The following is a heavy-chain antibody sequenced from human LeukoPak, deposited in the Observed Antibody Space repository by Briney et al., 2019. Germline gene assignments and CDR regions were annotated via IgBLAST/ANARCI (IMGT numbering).Heavy chain of an antibody. V-gene: IGHV4-4*02. CDR1: GGSISNSNW. CDR3: VRAYGKWNDVYFYAFDL. CDR2: IFYSGST. Sequence: PSETLSLTCAVSGGSISNSNWWSWVRQPPGKGLEWIGEIFYSGSTNYNPSLKSRVTISVDKSKNQFSLKLSSVTAADTAVYYCVRAYGKWNDVYFYAFDLWGQGTMVTVSS. J-gene: IGHJ3*01. D-gene: IGHD1-20*01.